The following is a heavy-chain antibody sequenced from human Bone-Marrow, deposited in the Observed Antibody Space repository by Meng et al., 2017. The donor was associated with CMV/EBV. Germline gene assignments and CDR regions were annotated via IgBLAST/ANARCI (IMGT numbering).Heavy chain of an antibody. Sequence: GGSLRPSCAASGFTFSSYSMNWVRQAPGKGLEWVSYISSSSGTIYYADSVKGRFTISRDNAKNSLYLQMNSLRAEDTAVYYCARVRRIQPLTKENEYYFDYWGQGTLVTVSS. J-gene: IGHJ4*02. CDR3: ARVRRIQPLTKENEYYFDY. V-gene: IGHV3-48*04. CDR1: GFTFSSYS. CDR2: ISSSSGTI. D-gene: IGHD1-1*01.